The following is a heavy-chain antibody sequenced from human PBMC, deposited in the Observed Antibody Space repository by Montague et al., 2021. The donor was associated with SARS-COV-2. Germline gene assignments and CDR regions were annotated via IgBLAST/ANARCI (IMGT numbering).Heavy chain of an antibody. CDR3: ARLPLVSSWSRAAGYYYCGMDV. CDR2: ISYTGST. CDR1: GGSISRSTSS. Sequence: SETLSLTCTVSGGSISRSTSSWAWIRQPPGKGLEWNGSISYTGSTYYNPSLKSRVTISVDTSRNQFSLRLSSVTAADTPAYYCARLPLVSSWSRAAGYYYCGMDVWGQGTTVTVSS. V-gene: IGHV4-39*01. D-gene: IGHD6-13*01. J-gene: IGHJ6*02.